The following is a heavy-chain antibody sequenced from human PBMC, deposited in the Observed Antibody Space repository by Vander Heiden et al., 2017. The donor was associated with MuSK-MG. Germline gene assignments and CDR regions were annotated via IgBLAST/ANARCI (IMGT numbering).Heavy chain of an antibody. CDR3: AHRLLRRSGGQEFDF. V-gene: IGHV2-5*01. D-gene: IGHD2-8*02. CDR1: GFSPTTSQVA. Sequence: QITLKESGPTLVKPTQTLTLTCTFPGFSPTTSQVAVAWIRQPPGKALEWLAMIVWKDDKRYSPSLKSRLTITKDTSKNQVVLTMTNMDPVDTATYYCAHRLLRRSGGQEFDFWGQGTLVSVSS. J-gene: IGHJ4*02. CDR2: IVWKDDK.